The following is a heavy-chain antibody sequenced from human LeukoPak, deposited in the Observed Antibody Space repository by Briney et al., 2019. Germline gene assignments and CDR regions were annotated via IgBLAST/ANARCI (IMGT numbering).Heavy chain of an antibody. CDR3: ARFRRYCSSTSCYDFDY. J-gene: IGHJ4*02. Sequence: GGSLRLSCVASGFPFSSYWMTWVRQAPGKGLEWVANIKQDGSKKSYVDSVKGRFTISRDNAKNSLYLQMNSLRAEDTAVYYCARFRRYCSSTSCYDFDYWGQGILVTVSS. V-gene: IGHV3-7*03. CDR1: GFPFSSYW. D-gene: IGHD2-2*01. CDR2: IKQDGSKK.